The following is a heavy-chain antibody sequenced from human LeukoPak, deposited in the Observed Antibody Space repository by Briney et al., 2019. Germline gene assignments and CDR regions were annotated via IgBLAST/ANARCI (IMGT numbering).Heavy chain of an antibody. CDR1: GFTFSIYW. D-gene: IGHD3-16*01. J-gene: IGHJ6*02. V-gene: IGHV3-7*03. CDR2: INHNGNVN. Sequence: GGSLRLSCEASGFTFSIYWMNWARQAPGKGLEWVASINHNGNVNYYVDSVKGRFTISRDNAKNSLYLQMSNLRAEDTAVYFCARGGGLDVWGQGATVTVSS. CDR3: ARGGGLDV.